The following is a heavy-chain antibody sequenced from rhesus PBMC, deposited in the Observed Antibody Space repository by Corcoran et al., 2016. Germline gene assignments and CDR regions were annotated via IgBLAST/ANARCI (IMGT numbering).Heavy chain of an antibody. CDR2: INGKSGSP. D-gene: IGHD5-24*01. V-gene: IGHV4-80*01. CDR3: ARRPSGYYFDY. J-gene: IGHJ4*01. CDR1: GGSFSSYW. Sequence: QVQLQESGPGLVKPSETLSLTCAVSGGSFSSYWWSWIRQPPGKGLEWIGEINGKSGSPNTNPSLKSRVTISKDASKNQFSLKLSSVTAADPAVYYCARRPSGYYFDYWGQGVLVTVSS.